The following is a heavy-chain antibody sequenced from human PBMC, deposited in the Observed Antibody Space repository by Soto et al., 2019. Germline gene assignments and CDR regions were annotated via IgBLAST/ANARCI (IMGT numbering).Heavy chain of an antibody. CDR3: ASTPTIFGVVITYYYYYGMDV. CDR2: ISYDGSNK. V-gene: IGHV3-30-3*01. D-gene: IGHD3-3*01. Sequence: GGSLRLSCAASGFTFSSYAMHWVRQAPGKGLEWVAVISYDGSNKYYADSVKGRFTISRDNSKNTLYLQMNSLRAEDTAVYYCASTPTIFGVVITYYYYYGMDVWGQGTTVTVS. J-gene: IGHJ6*02. CDR1: GFTFSSYA.